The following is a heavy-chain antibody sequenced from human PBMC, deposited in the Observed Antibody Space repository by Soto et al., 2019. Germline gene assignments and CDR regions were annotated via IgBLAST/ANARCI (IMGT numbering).Heavy chain of an antibody. V-gene: IGHV4-30-2*01. CDR1: GGSISSGGYS. Sequence: SETLSLTCAVSGGSISSGGYSWILIRQPPGKGLEWIGYIYHSGSTYYNPSLKSRVTISVDRSKNQFSLKLSSVTAADTAVYYCARMWGGYYDSSGYYDYWGQGTLVTVSS. CDR3: ARMWGGYYDSSGYYDY. D-gene: IGHD3-22*01. CDR2: IYHSGST. J-gene: IGHJ4*02.